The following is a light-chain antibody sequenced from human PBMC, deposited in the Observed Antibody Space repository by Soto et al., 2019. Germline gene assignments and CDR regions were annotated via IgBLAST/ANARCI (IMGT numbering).Light chain of an antibody. J-gene: IGKJ1*01. CDR2: AAS. V-gene: IGKV1-9*01. CDR1: QGISSY. Sequence: DIQLTQSPSFLSASVGDRVTITCRASQGISSYLAWYQQKPGKAPKLLIYAASTLQSGVPSRFSGSGSGTELTLTSSSLQPEDFATYYCQQLNSYPRTFGQGTKVEIK. CDR3: QQLNSYPRT.